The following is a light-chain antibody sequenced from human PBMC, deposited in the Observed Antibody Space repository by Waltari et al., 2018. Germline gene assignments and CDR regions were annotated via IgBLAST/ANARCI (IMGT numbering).Light chain of an antibody. CDR3: CSYAGRTTFVL. CDR2: EGT. V-gene: IGLV2-23*03. J-gene: IGLJ2*01. CDR1: SNDIGTYNL. Sequence: QSALTQPASVSGSPGQSITISCIGTSNDIGTYNLVSWYQQHPGKAPKLIIYEGTRRPSGVSDRFSGSRSGNAASRTISGLQTEDEADYYCCSYAGRTTFVLLGGGTKLTVL.